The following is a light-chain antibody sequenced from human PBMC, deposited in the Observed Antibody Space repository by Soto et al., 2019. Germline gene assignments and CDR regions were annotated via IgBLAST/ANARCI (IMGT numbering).Light chain of an antibody. V-gene: IGLV2-8*01. Sequence: QSALTQPPSASGSPGQSVTISCTGTSSDVGGYNYVSWFQQHPGKAPKLIIHEVNQGPSGVPDRFSGSKSGNTASLTVSGLQAEDEGTYYCSSYGGYNNVVFGTGTKLTVL. CDR1: SSDVGGYNY. J-gene: IGLJ1*01. CDR2: EVN. CDR3: SSYGGYNNVV.